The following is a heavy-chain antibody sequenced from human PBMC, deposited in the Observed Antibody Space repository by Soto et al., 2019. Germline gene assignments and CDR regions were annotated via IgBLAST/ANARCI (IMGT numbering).Heavy chain of an antibody. CDR1: GFTFSSYW. J-gene: IGHJ1*01. D-gene: IGHD3-22*01. Sequence: GGSLRLSCVASGFTFSSYWMSWVRQAPGKGLEWVANIKSDGSEMYYVDSVKGRFTISRDNARKSLYLQMNGLRVEDTALYYCARDLGVVITAEYFQHWGQGTLVTVSS. CDR2: IKSDGSEM. CDR3: ARDLGVVITAEYFQH. V-gene: IGHV3-7*03.